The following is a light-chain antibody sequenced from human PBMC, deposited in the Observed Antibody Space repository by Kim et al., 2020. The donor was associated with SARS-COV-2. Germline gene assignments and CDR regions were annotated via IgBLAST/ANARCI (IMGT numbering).Light chain of an antibody. CDR2: EVS. CDR1: SSDVGNYNL. Sequence: GPSITISCTGTSSDVGNYNLVSWYQQHPGKAPRLMVYEVSKRPSGVSNRFSGSKSGNTASLTISGLQAEDEADYYCCSYAGSSTVVFGGGTKLTVL. J-gene: IGLJ2*01. CDR3: CSYAGSSTVV. V-gene: IGLV2-23*02.